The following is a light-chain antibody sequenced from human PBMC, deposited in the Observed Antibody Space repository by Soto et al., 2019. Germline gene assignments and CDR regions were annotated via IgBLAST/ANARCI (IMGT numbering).Light chain of an antibody. CDR1: SADVSTSNF. Sequence: QSVLTQPASVSGSPGQSITISCTGNSADVSTSNFVSWYQHPPGKGPRLILYDFTHRPSGISDRFSGSKSGDTASLTISGLRAEDEADYYCASYRSGPLYVFGTGTKVTVL. CDR3: ASYRSGPLYV. V-gene: IGLV2-14*03. CDR2: DFT. J-gene: IGLJ1*01.